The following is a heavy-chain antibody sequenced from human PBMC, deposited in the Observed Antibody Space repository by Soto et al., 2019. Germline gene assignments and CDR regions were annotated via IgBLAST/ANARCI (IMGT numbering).Heavy chain of an antibody. Sequence: SVKVSCKYSGFTFSTTAVQWVRQASRQRLEWMGWIVVGSDRTNYAQKFQDRVTIIRDMSTSTVYMHLGSLRSEDTAMYYCARLPITIFGVVMHYYYYYGMDVWGQGTTVTVSS. V-gene: IGHV1-58*01. CDR3: ARLPITIFGVVMHYYYYYGMDV. D-gene: IGHD3-3*01. J-gene: IGHJ6*02. CDR1: GFTFSTTA. CDR2: IVVGSDRT.